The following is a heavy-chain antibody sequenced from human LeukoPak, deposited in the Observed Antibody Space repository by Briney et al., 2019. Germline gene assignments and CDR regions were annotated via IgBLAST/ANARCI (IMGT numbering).Heavy chain of an antibody. CDR2: MKLDGSEE. D-gene: IGHD2-15*01. CDR1: GFTFRSYW. J-gene: IGHJ5*02. V-gene: IGHV3-7*01. CDR3: ARWARYCSRGSCYSWFDP. Sequence: GGSLRLSCAAPGFTFRSYWMSWVRQAPGKGLEWVANMKLDGSEEYYVDSVKGRFTISSDNAKNSLYLQMNSLRVDDTAVYYCARWARYCSRGSCYSWFDPWGQGTLVTVSS.